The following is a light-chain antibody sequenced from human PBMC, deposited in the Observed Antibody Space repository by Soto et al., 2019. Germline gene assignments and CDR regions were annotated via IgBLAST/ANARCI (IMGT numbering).Light chain of an antibody. CDR2: GAS. Sequence: EIVLTQSPGPLSLSPGERATLSCRASQSVSSGYLAWYQQKPGRVPRLLIYGASNRAPGIPDRFTGSGSGTDLTLTIARVEPEDFTVYYCQLCGIAPFAFGAGTNVDIK. J-gene: IGKJ3*01. CDR3: QLCGIAPFA. V-gene: IGKV3-20*01. CDR1: QSVSSGY.